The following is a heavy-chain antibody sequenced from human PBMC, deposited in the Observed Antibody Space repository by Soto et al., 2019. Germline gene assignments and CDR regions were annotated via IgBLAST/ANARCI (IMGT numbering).Heavy chain of an antibody. CDR2: IDPSDSYT. V-gene: IGHV5-10-1*01. D-gene: IGHD3-3*01. Sequence: PGESLKISCKGSGYSFTSYWISWVRQMPGKGLEWMGRIDPSDSYTNYSPSFQGHVTISADKSISTAYLQWSSLKASDTAMYYCASTTYYDFWSGSKNWFDCWGQGTLVTVSS. CDR1: GYSFTSYW. CDR3: ASTTYYDFWSGSKNWFDC. J-gene: IGHJ5*01.